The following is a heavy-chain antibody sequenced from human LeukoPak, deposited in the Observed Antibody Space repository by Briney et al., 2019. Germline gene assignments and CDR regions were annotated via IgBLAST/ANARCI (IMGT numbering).Heavy chain of an antibody. Sequence: SETLSLTCTVSGGSIYSYYWSWIRQPPGKGLESIGNIYYTGISNYNPSLKSRVTISVDTSKNQFSLKLSSVIAADTAVYYCARFPGSAEYRHYYYMDVWGKGTTVTVSS. V-gene: IGHV4-59*01. D-gene: IGHD2-15*01. CDR2: IYYTGIS. J-gene: IGHJ6*03. CDR3: ARFPGSAEYRHYYYMDV. CDR1: GGSIYSYY.